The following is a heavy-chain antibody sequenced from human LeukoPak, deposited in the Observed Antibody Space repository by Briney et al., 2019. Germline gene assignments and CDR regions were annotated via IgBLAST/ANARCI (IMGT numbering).Heavy chain of an antibody. D-gene: IGHD6-13*01. V-gene: IGHV5-51*01. J-gene: IGHJ6*02. CDR2: IYPGDSDT. Sequence: GESLKISCKGSGYSFTSYWIGGVRQMPGKDLEWMGIIYPGDSDTRYSPSFQGQVTISADKSISPAYLQWSSLKASDTAMYYCARQTGSSWYRGYYHYGMDVWRQGTTVTVSS. CDR1: GYSFTSYW. CDR3: ARQTGSSWYRGYYHYGMDV.